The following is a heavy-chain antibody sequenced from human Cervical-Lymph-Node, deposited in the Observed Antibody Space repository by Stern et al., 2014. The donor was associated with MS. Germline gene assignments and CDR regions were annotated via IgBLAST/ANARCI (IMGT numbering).Heavy chain of an antibody. J-gene: IGHJ4*02. V-gene: IGHV5-51*01. Sequence: VQLVQSGAEVKKPGESLKISCKLSGYRFTIYYIAWVRQMPGKGLEWMGVIYPYDSDTTYGPSFQGQVPTSADKSITTAYLQWSSLRASDTAMYYCARHVQGFDYWGQGTLVTVSS. CDR1: GYRFTIYY. CDR2: IYPYDSDT. CDR3: ARHVQGFDY.